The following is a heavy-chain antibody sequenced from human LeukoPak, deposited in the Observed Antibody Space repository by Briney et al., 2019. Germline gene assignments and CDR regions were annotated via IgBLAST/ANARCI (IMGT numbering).Heavy chain of an antibody. J-gene: IGHJ4*02. CDR3: ARVAMEGGYYTGFTLDY. CDR2: IIPILGIA. V-gene: IGHV1-69*04. D-gene: IGHD3-3*01. Sequence: GSSVKVSCKASGGTFSSYAISWVRQAPGQGLEWMGRIIPILGIANYAQKFQGRVTITADKSTSTAYMELSSLRSEDTAVYYCARVAMEGGYYTGFTLDYWGQGTLVTVSS. CDR1: GGTFSSYA.